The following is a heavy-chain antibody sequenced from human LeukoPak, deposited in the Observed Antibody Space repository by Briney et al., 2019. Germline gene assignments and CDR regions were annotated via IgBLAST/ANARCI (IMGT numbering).Heavy chain of an antibody. J-gene: IGHJ4*02. V-gene: IGHV1-18*04. CDR3: ARGTITFGGVIVKFDY. D-gene: IGHD3-16*02. Sequence: ASVKVSCKASGYTFTSYGISWVRQAPGQGLEWMGWISAYNGNTNYAQKLQGRVTMTTDTSTSTAYMELRSLRSDDTAVYYCARGTITFGGVIVKFDYWGREPWSPSPQ. CDR1: GYTFTSYG. CDR2: ISAYNGNT.